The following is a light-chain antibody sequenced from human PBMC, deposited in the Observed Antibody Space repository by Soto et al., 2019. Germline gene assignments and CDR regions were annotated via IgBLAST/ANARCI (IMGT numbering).Light chain of an antibody. J-gene: IGLJ3*02. V-gene: IGLV1-44*01. CDR2: SNN. CDR3: AAWDDSLFWV. Sequence: QSVLTQPPSASGTPGQRVTISCSGGSSNIGDNTVNWYQQLPGTAPKLLIYSNNQRPSGVPHRFSGSKSGTSASLAISGLQSEDEAYYYCAAWDDSLFWVFGGGTKLTVL. CDR1: SSNIGDNT.